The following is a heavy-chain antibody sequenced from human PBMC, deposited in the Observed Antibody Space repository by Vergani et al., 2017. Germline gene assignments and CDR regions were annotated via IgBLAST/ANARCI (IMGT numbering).Heavy chain of an antibody. CDR1: GGPISSSSYY. Sequence: QLQLQESGPGLVKPSETLSLPCTVSGGPISSSSYYWGWIRQPPGKGLEWIGRSYYSGSTYYNPSLKSRVTISVDTSKNQFSLKLSSVTAADPAVYYCARDDRIELDYWGQGTLVTVSS. CDR3: ARDDRIELDY. D-gene: IGHD1-7*01. CDR2: SYYSGST. V-gene: IGHV4-39*07. J-gene: IGHJ4*02.